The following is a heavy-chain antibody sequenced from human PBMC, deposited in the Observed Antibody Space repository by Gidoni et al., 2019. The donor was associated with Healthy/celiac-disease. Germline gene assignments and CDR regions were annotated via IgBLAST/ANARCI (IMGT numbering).Heavy chain of an antibody. CDR1: GFTFSSYA. CDR2: ISGSGGST. CDR3: AKQGDSSSWDFDD. D-gene: IGHD6-13*01. Sequence: VQLLASGGGLVQPGGSLSLSCAASGFTFSSYAMSGVRQAPGKGLESVSAISGSGGSTYYADSVKGRFTIYRDKSKNTLYLQMNSLRAEDTAVYYCAKQGDSSSWDFDDWGQGTLVTVSS. V-gene: IGHV3-23*01. J-gene: IGHJ4*02.